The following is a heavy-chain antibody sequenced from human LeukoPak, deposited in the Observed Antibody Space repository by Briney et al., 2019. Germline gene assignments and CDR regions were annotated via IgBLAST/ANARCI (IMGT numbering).Heavy chain of an antibody. CDR2: ISPNSGGT. CDR3: ARLPYDEPDY. V-gene: IGHV1-2*02. J-gene: IGHJ4*02. CDR1: GYTFTYYY. D-gene: IGHD3-3*01. Sequence: ASVRVSFKASGYTFTYYYVHWVRQVPGQGLEWMGCISPNSGGTHYAQKFQGRVTMTRDTSISTAYMELSRLRSDDTAVYFCARLPYDEPDYWGQGTLVTVSS.